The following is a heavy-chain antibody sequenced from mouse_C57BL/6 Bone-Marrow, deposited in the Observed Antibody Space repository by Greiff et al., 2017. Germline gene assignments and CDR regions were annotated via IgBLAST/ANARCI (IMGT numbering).Heavy chain of an antibody. V-gene: IGHV1-53*01. CDR3: ARKGILRFVFDY. Sequence: QVQLQQPGTELVKPGASVKLSCKASGYTFTSYWMHWVKQRPGQGLEWIGNINPSNGGTNYNEKFKSKATLTVDKSSSTAYMQLSSLTSEDSAVXYCARKGILRFVFDYWGQGTTLTVSS. CDR1: GYTFTSYW. J-gene: IGHJ2*01. D-gene: IGHD1-1*01. CDR2: INPSNGGT.